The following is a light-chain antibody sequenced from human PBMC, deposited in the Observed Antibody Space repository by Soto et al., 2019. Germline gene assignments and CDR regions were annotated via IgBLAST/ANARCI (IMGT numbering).Light chain of an antibody. Sequence: EIVLTQSPGTLSLSPGERATLSCRASQSVSSSYLAWYQQNPGQAPRLLIYGASSRATGIPDRFSGSGSAADFTLTISRLEPEDFAVYYCQQYGSSPYTFGQGTKVDIK. CDR2: GAS. CDR3: QQYGSSPYT. J-gene: IGKJ2*01. CDR1: QSVSSSY. V-gene: IGKV3-20*01.